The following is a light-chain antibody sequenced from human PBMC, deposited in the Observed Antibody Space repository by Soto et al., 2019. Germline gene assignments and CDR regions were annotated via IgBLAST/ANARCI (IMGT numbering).Light chain of an antibody. CDR2: AAS. V-gene: IGKV1-9*01. Sequence: IQLTQSPSSLSASVGDRVTITCRASQGIGSYLAWYQQKPGKAPKLLIYAASTLQSGVPSRFSGSGSGTDFTLTISSLQPEDFASYYCQLFKSFPLTFGQRTRLEIK. J-gene: IGKJ5*01. CDR1: QGIGSY. CDR3: QLFKSFPLT.